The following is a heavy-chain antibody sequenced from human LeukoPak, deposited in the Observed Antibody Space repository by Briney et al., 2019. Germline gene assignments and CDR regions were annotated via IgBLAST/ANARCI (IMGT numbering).Heavy chain of an antibody. CDR3: ARDGQGSGTTYDY. V-gene: IGHV1-2*02. D-gene: IGHD1-1*01. Sequence: GASVKVSCKASGYTFTDYYMHWVRQAPGQELGWMGWINPKSGSTNYAQQDQGGGSMTRDTSIRTAYMELSSLRPEDTAVYFCARDGQGSGTTYDYWGQGPLVTVSS. CDR2: INPKSGST. CDR1: GYTFTDYY. J-gene: IGHJ4*02.